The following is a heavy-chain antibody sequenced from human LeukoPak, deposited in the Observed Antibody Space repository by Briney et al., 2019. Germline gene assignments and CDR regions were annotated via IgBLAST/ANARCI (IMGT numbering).Heavy chain of an antibody. CDR1: GGSISSSSYY. J-gene: IGHJ4*02. D-gene: IGHD2-15*01. CDR3: ATPRKGYCSGGSCRGLDY. V-gene: IGHV4-39*07. CDR2: IYYSGST. Sequence: SETLSPTCTVSGGSISSSSYYWGWVRQPPGKGLEWIGSIYYSGSTNYNPSLKSRVTISVDTSKNQFSLKLSSVTAADTAVYYCATPRKGYCSGGSCRGLDYWGQGTLVTVSS.